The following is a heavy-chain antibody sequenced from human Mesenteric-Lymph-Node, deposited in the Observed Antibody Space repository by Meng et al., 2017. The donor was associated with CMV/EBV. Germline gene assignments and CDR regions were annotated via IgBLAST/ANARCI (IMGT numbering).Heavy chain of an antibody. CDR2: IRYDGSNK. Sequence: GGSLRLSCAASGFTFSSYGMHWVRQAPGKGLEWVAFIRYDGSNKYYADSVKGRFTISRDNSKNTLYLQMNSLRAEDTAVYYCACFDWYTDAFDIWGQGTMVTVSS. V-gene: IGHV3-30*02. CDR1: GFTFSSYG. CDR3: ACFDWYTDAFDI. J-gene: IGHJ3*02. D-gene: IGHD3-9*01.